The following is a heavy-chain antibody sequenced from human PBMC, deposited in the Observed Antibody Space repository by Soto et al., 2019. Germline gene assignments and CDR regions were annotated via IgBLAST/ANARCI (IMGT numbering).Heavy chain of an antibody. CDR2: INPNSGGT. Sequence: EASVKVSCKASGYTFTGYYMHWVRQAPGQGLEWMGWINPNSGGTNYAQKFQGRVTMTRDTSISTAYMELSRLRSDDTAVYYCARDGLRLGELSLLTAFDIWGQGTMVTVSS. D-gene: IGHD3-16*02. J-gene: IGHJ3*02. CDR3: ARDGLRLGELSLLTAFDI. V-gene: IGHV1-2*02. CDR1: GYTFTGYY.